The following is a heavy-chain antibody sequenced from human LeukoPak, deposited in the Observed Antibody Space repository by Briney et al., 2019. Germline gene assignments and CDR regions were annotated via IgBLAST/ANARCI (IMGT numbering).Heavy chain of an antibody. CDR3: ARGSGGSLQDFDY. J-gene: IGHJ4*02. D-gene: IGHD2-15*01. CDR2: ISSSSSYI. Sequence: GGSLRLSCAASGFTFSSYSMNWVRQAPGKGLEWVSSISSSSSYIYYADSVKGRFTISRDNAKNSLYLQMNSLRAEDTAVYYCARGSGGSLQDFDYWGQGTLVTVSS. CDR1: GFTFSSYS. V-gene: IGHV3-21*01.